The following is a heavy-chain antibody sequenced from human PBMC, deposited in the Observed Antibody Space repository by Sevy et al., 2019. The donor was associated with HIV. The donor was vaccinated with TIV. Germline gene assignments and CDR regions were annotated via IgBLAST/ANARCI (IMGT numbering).Heavy chain of an antibody. CDR1: DGSFSGYY. Sequence: SETLSLTCAVHDGSFSGYYWNWIRQLPGKGLEWIGEINESGITYYNPSLKSRVTISVDTSKKQFYLKLNSVTAVDSALYFCARSPPVLVVPGAPSWFDPWGQGTLVTVSS. D-gene: IGHD2-2*01. CDR2: INESGIT. CDR3: ARSPPVLVVPGAPSWFDP. J-gene: IGHJ5*02. V-gene: IGHV4-34*01.